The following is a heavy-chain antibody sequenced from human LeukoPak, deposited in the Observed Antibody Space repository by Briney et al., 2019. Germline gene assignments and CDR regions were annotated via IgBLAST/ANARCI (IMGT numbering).Heavy chain of an antibody. J-gene: IGHJ6*02. CDR2: IYYSGST. V-gene: IGHV4-59*01. CDR1: GGSISSYY. CDR3: ARALRARITGTTASVYGMHV. Sequence: SETLSLTCTVSGGSISSYYWSWIRQPPGKGLEWIGYIYYSGSTNYNPSLKSRVTISVDTSKNQFSLKLSSVTAAVTAVYYCARALRARITGTTASVYGMHVWGQGTTITVSS. D-gene: IGHD1-20*01.